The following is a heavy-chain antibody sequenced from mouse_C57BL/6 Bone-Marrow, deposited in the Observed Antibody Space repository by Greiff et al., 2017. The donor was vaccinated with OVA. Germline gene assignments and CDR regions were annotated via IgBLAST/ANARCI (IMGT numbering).Heavy chain of an antibody. CDR3: ARLLRKYPGGDFDY. CDR1: GYTFTSYG. Sequence: VQLQQSGAELARPGASVKLSCKASGYTFTSYGISWVKQTTGQGLEWIGEIYPRSGNTYYNEKFKGKATLTADKSSSTAYMELRSLTSDDSAVYFCARLLRKYPGGDFDYWGQGTTLTVSS. D-gene: IGHD1-1*01. CDR2: IYPRSGNT. J-gene: IGHJ2*01. V-gene: IGHV1-81*01.